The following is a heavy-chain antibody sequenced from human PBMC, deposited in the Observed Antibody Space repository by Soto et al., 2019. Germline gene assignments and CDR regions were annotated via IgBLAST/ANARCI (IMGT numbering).Heavy chain of an antibody. D-gene: IGHD3-3*01. V-gene: IGHV4-31*03. J-gene: IGHJ6*02. CDR1: GGSISSGGYY. CDR2: IYYSGST. CDR3: TICGVPHLGPPTDV. Sequence: SETLSLTCTVSGGSISSGGYYWSWIRQHPGKGLEWIGYIYYSGSTYYNPSLKGRVTISVDTSKNQFSLKLSSVTAADTAVYYCTICGVPHLGPPTDVWGQGTTVTVSS.